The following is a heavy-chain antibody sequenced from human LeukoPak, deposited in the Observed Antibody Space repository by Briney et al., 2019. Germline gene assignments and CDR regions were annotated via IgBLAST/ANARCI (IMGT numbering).Heavy chain of an antibody. D-gene: IGHD6-19*01. CDR3: ARDTGSGWYWHEGYYYYYMDV. CDR1: GFTFSSYW. CDR2: IKQDGSEK. Sequence: GGSLRLSCAASGFTFSSYWMSWVRQAPGKGLEWVANIKQDGSEKYYVDSVKGRFTISRDNAKNSLYLQMNSLRAEDTAVYYCARDTGSGWYWHEGYYYYYMDVWGKGTTVTVSS. V-gene: IGHV3-7*01. J-gene: IGHJ6*03.